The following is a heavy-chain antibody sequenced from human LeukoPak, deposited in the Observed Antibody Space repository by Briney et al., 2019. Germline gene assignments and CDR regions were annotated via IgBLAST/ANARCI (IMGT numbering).Heavy chain of an antibody. CDR1: GFTFSSYA. D-gene: IGHD3-9*01. J-gene: IGHJ3*02. CDR2: ISGSGGST. V-gene: IGHV3-23*01. CDR3: MTGYYLGGAFDI. Sequence: GGSLRLSCAASGFTFSSYAMSWVRQAPGKGLEWVSAISGSGGSTYYADSVKGRFTISRDNSKNTLYLQMNILRAEDTAVYYCMTGYYLGGAFDIWGQGTMVTVSS.